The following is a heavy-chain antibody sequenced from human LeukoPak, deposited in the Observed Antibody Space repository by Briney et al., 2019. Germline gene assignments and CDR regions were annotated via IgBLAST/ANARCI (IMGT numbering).Heavy chain of an antibody. D-gene: IGHD2-2*01. Sequence: ASVKVSCKASGYTFTGYYMHWVRQAPGQGLERMGSINPNSGGTNYAQNFQGRVTMTRDTSISTAYMELISLRSDDTAVYYCAKAASWNWFDPWGQGTLVTVSS. CDR1: GYTFTGYY. V-gene: IGHV1-2*02. J-gene: IGHJ5*02. CDR3: AKAASWNWFDP. CDR2: INPNSGGT.